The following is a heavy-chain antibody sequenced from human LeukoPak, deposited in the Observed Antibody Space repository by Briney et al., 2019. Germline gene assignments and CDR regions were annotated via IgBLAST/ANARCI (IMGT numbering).Heavy chain of an antibody. J-gene: IGHJ6*02. Sequence: GGSLRLSCAASGFTFDDYAMHWVRQAPGKGLVWVSRIQGDGGGTSYADSVRGRFTISRDNARNTVYLEMNGLRDEDTAVYYCARDYSYAMDLWGQGTTVTVS. V-gene: IGHV3-74*01. CDR2: IQGDGGGT. CDR1: GFTFDDYA. CDR3: ARDYSYAMDL.